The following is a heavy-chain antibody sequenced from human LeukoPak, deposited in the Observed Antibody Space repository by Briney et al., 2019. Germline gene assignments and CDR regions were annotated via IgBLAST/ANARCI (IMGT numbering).Heavy chain of an antibody. J-gene: IGHJ4*02. V-gene: IGHV4-31*03. CDR2: IYFTGIT. CDR1: GGSISSGGYS. CDR3: AREGCSGGSCYGTVGIDH. D-gene: IGHD2-15*01. Sequence: PSQTLSLTCTVSGGSISSGGYSWSWIRQFPGKGLEWIGYIYFTGITYYNPSLKGRATFSVDTSENEFSLSLRSVTAADTAVYYCAREGCSGGSCYGTVGIDHWGQGTLVTVSS.